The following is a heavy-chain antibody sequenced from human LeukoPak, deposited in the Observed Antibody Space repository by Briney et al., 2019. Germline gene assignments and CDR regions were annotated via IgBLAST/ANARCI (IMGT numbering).Heavy chain of an antibody. CDR2: ISSSSSYI. J-gene: IGHJ4*02. D-gene: IGHD6-19*01. Sequence: PGGSLRLSCVASGFPFSSYWMTWVRQAPGKGLEWVSSISSSSSYIYYADSVKGRFTISRDNAKNSLYLQMNSLRAEDTAVYYCARAIAVAGTESHDYWGQGTLVTVSS. CDR3: ARAIAVAGTESHDY. CDR1: GFPFSSYW. V-gene: IGHV3-21*01.